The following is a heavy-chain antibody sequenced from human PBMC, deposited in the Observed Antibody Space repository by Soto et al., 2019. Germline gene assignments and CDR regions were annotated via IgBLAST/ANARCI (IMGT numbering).Heavy chain of an antibody. CDR3: AHRPGGSYYLKSSDY. V-gene: IGHV2-5*02. J-gene: IGHJ4*02. D-gene: IGHD1-26*01. CDR2: IYWDDDK. Sequence: QITLKESGPTLVKPTQTLTLTCTFSWFSLSPLGVGVAWIRQPPGKALEWLPFIYWDDDKRYSPSLKSRLTIAKDTSKTQVVITMTNMDPVDTATYYCAHRPGGSYYLKSSDYWGQGTLVTVSS. CDR1: WFSLSPLGVG.